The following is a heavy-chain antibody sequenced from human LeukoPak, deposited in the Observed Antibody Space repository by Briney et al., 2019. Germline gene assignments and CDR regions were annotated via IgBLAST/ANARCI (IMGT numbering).Heavy chain of an antibody. J-gene: IGHJ4*02. CDR2: IYYSGTS. D-gene: IGHD3-10*01. CDR3: ARISSGSYVD. Sequence: SWIRQHPGKGLEWIRYIYYSGTSYFNTSRKSRATISVATSKSQFCLKLSSVTAADTAVYYCARISSGSYVDGGRGTLVTVYS. V-gene: IGHV4-31*02.